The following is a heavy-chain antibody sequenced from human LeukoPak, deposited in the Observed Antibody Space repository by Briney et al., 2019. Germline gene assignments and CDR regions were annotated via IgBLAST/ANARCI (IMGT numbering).Heavy chain of an antibody. V-gene: IGHV1-8*01. Sequence: GASVKVSCKASGYTFIGYDINWVRQATGQGLEWMGWMNPNTGNTGYAQKFRGRVTMTRNTSISTASMELSSLTSEDTALYYCARGAPGSYCSGGSCHYFDYWGQGTLVSVSS. D-gene: IGHD2-15*01. CDR3: ARGAPGSYCSGGSCHYFDY. CDR2: MNPNTGNT. CDR1: GYTFIGYD. J-gene: IGHJ4*02.